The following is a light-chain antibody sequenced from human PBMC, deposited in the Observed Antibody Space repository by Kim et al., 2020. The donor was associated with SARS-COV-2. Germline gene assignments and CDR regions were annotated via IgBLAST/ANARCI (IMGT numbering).Light chain of an antibody. Sequence: QHATISCSASSSNIVKNYVSWYQQLPGTAPKLLIYDNNKRPSGIPDRFSCSKSGTSATLGITGLQTGDEADYYCGTWDSSLSAYVFGTGTKVTVL. CDR3: GTWDSSLSAYV. J-gene: IGLJ1*01. V-gene: IGLV1-51*01. CDR2: DNN. CDR1: SSNIVKNY.